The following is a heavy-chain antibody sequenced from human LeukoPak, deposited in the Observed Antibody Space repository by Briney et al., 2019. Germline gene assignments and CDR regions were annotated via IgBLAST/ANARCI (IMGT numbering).Heavy chain of an antibody. Sequence: PSETLSLTCTVSGGSISSYYWSWIRQPAGKGLEWIGRIYTSGSTNYNPSLKSRATMSVDTSKNQFSLKLSSVTAADTAVYYCARDYRPRGGLFYYYYYGMDVWGQGTTVTVSS. CDR1: GGSISSYY. V-gene: IGHV4-4*07. J-gene: IGHJ6*02. D-gene: IGHD2-15*01. CDR3: ARDYRPRGGLFYYYYYGMDV. CDR2: IYTSGST.